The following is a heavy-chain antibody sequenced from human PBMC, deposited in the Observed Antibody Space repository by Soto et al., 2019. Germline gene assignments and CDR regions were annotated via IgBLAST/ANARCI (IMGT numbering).Heavy chain of an antibody. Sequence: PSETLSLTCAVSGGSISSSNWWSWVRQPPVKGLEWIGEIYHSGSTNYNPSLKSRVTISVDKSKNQFSLKLSSVTAADTAICYCARQSSTTWYYFDCWGQGTFVTVS. D-gene: IGHD2-2*01. CDR2: IYHSGST. CDR1: GGSISSSNW. V-gene: IGHV4-4*02. J-gene: IGHJ4*02. CDR3: ARQSSTTWYYFDC.